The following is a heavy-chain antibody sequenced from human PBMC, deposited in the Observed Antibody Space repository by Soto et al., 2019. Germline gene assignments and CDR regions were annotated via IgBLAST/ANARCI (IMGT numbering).Heavy chain of an antibody. J-gene: IGHJ4*02. CDR1: GFTFSNAW. CDR2: IKSKTDGGTT. V-gene: IGHV3-15*01. D-gene: IGHD2-2*01. Sequence: EVQLVESGGGLVKPGGSLRLSCAASGFTFSNAWMSWVRQAPGKGLEWVGRIKSKTDGGTTDYAAPVKGRFTISRDDSKNTLYLQMNSLKTEDTAVYYCTTVGIDIVVVPAAMGIDYWGQGTLVTVSS. CDR3: TTVGIDIVVVPAAMGIDY.